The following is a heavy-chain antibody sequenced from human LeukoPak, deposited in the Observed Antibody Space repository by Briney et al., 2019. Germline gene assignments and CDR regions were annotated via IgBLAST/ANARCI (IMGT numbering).Heavy chain of an antibody. CDR1: GFTFSSYA. Sequence: PGGSLRLSCAASGFTFSSYAMSWVRQAPGKGLEWVSAISGSGGSTYYADSVKGRFTISRDNSKNTLYLQMNSLRAEDTAVYYCAKVQYDFWSCQTDYWGQGTLVTVSS. D-gene: IGHD3-3*01. J-gene: IGHJ4*02. V-gene: IGHV3-23*01. CDR2: ISGSGGST. CDR3: AKVQYDFWSCQTDY.